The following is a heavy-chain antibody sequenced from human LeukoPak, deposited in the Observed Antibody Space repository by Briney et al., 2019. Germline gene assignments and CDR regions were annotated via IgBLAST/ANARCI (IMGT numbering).Heavy chain of an antibody. CDR3: ARLQQQLVGGNSFDP. CDR2: IYYSGST. J-gene: IGHJ5*02. CDR1: GGSISSSSYY. Sequence: SETLSLTCTVSGGSISSSSYYWGWIRQPPGKGLEWIGFIYYSGSTYYNPSLKSRVTISVDTSKNQFSLQLSSVTAADTAVYYCARLQQQLVGGNSFDPWGQGTLVTVSS. D-gene: IGHD6-13*01. V-gene: IGHV4-39*01.